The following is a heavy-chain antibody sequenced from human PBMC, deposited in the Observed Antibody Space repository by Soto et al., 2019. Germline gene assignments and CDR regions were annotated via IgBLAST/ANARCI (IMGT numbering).Heavy chain of an antibody. Sequence: GESLKISCKGSGYSFTSYWIGWVRQMPGKGLEWMGIIYPGGSDTRYSPSFQGQVTISADKSISTAYLQWSSLKASDTAMYYCARPMPEYSGYDLVLAFDIWGQGTMVTVSS. CDR1: GYSFTSYW. V-gene: IGHV5-51*01. J-gene: IGHJ3*02. CDR3: ARPMPEYSGYDLVLAFDI. CDR2: IYPGGSDT. D-gene: IGHD5-12*01.